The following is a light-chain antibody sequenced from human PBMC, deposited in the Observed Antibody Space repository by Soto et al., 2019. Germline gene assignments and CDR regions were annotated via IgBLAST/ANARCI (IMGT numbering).Light chain of an antibody. Sequence: EIVMTQSPATLSVSPGERATLSCRASQSVSSNLAWYQQKPGQAPRLLIYGASTRATGIPARFSGSGSGTEFTLTISSLQSEDLAVYYCQQYNNWQFGQGTKVDIK. CDR1: QSVSSN. CDR3: QQYNNWQ. V-gene: IGKV3-15*01. CDR2: GAS. J-gene: IGKJ1*01.